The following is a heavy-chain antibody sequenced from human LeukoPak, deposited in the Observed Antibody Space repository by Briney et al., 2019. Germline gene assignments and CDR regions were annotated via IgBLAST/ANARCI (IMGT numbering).Heavy chain of an antibody. Sequence: GGSLRLSCAASGFTFSSYSMNWVRQAPGKGLEWVSSISSSSSYIYYADSVKGRFTISRDNSKNTLYLQMNSLRAEDTAVYYCARESKFGVARPIDYWGQGTLVTVSS. CDR3: ARESKFGVARPIDY. V-gene: IGHV3-21*01. CDR1: GFTFSSYS. CDR2: ISSSSSYI. J-gene: IGHJ4*02. D-gene: IGHD3-3*01.